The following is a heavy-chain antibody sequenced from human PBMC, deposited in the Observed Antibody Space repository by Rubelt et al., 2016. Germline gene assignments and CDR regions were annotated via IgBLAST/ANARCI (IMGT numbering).Heavy chain of an antibody. V-gene: IGHV4-34*01. Sequence: QVQLQQWGAGLLKSSETLSLTCAVYGGSFSGYYWSWIRQPPGKGLEWIGEINHSGSTNYNPSLKSRVTRSVDTSKNQFSLKLSSGTAADTAVYYCARGRMGFHYYYYGMDVWGQGTTVTVSS. J-gene: IGHJ6*02. CDR3: ARGRMGFHYYYYGMDV. D-gene: IGHD1-26*01. CDR1: GGSFSGYY. CDR2: INHSGST.